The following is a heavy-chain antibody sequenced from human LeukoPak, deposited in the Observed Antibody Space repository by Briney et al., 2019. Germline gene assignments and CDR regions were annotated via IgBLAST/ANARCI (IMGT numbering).Heavy chain of an antibody. D-gene: IGHD2-2*01. J-gene: IGHJ5*02. CDR1: GGTFSSYA. V-gene: IGHV1-69*01. CDR3: ARTLYCSSTSCYVTAFDP. Sequence: HGSSVKVSCKASGGTFSSYAISWVRQAPGQGLEWMGGIIPIFGTANYAQKFQGRVTTTADESTSTAYMELSSLRSEDTAVYYCARTLYCSSTSCYVTAFDPWGQGTLVTVSS. CDR2: IIPIFGTA.